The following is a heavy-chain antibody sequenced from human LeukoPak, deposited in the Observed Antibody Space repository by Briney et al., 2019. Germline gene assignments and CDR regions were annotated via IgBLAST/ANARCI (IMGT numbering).Heavy chain of an antibody. Sequence: PSETLSLTCTVSGGSISSSSYYWAWIRQPPGKGLEWIGSIHYSGSTYYNPSLQSRVTISIDASKNQFSLKLRFVTAADTAVYYCARVRCSGGSCPYYYYYYYMDVWGKGTTVTVSS. J-gene: IGHJ6*03. CDR3: ARVRCSGGSCPYYYYYYYMDV. CDR1: GGSISSSSYY. V-gene: IGHV4-39*07. CDR2: IHYSGST. D-gene: IGHD2-15*01.